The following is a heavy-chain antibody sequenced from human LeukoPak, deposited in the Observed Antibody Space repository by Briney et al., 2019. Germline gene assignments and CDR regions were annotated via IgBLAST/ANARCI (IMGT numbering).Heavy chain of an antibody. CDR3: ARMGYCSGGSCYHVIDYYYYGMDV. CDR2: ISAYNDNT. Sequence: ASVKVSCKASGYTFTSYGISWVRQAPGQGLEWMGWISAYNDNTNYAQKLQGRVTMATDTSTSTAYMELRSLRSDDTAVYYCARMGYCSGGSCYHVIDYYYYGMDVWGQGTTVTVSS. CDR1: GYTFTSYG. J-gene: IGHJ6*02. V-gene: IGHV1-18*01. D-gene: IGHD2-15*01.